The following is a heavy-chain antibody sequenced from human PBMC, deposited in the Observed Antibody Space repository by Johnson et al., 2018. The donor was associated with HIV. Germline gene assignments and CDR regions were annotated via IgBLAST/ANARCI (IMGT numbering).Heavy chain of an antibody. CDR1: GFTFSSYA. D-gene: IGHD1-26*01. V-gene: IGHV3-48*03. CDR2: ISSSGSTI. Sequence: VQLVESGGGVVQPGRSLRLSCAASGFTFSSYAIHWVRQAPAKGLEWVSYISSSGSTIYYADSVKGRFTISRDNAKKSQYLQMNSLRAEDTAVYYCARDLIVGATRGGSMWGILVLGEKGGAFDIWGQGTMVTVSS. J-gene: IGHJ3*02. CDR3: ARDLIVGATRGGSMWGILVLGEKGGAFDI.